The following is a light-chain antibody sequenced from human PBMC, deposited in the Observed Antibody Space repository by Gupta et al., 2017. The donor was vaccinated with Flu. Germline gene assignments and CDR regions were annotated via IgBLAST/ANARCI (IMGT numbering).Light chain of an antibody. Sequence: QLVLSQSPSAPASLGASVKITCTLSCGHSSYAIAWHQQQSEKGPRFLMKLNSDGSHTKGDGIPDRFSGSSSGTERYLTISSLQSEDEGDYYCQTWGTGMIFGGGTKLTVL. V-gene: IGLV4-69*01. CDR2: LNSDGSH. CDR1: CGHSSYA. J-gene: IGLJ2*01. CDR3: QTWGTGMI.